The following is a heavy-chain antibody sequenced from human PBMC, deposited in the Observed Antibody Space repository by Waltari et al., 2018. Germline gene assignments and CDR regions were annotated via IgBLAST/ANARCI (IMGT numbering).Heavy chain of an antibody. CDR3: ARESWRHEKGGFDI. V-gene: IGHV3-7*01. D-gene: IGHD2-15*01. CDR1: GFTFSRNW. J-gene: IGHJ3*02. Sequence: EVQLVESGGGLVQPGGSLRLSCAGSGFTFSRNWMSWVRQAPGTGLEWVANIKEDGSEKKYVDSVKGRFTISRDNAKNSLYLQMDSLRDEDTAVYYCARESWRHEKGGFDIWGQGTMATVSS. CDR2: IKEDGSEK.